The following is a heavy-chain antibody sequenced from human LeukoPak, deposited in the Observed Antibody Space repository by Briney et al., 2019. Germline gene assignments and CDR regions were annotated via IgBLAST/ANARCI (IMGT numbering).Heavy chain of an antibody. CDR1: GFPFSSYG. J-gene: IGHJ4*02. CDR3: ARDLSAAYDF. V-gene: IGHV3-33*01. D-gene: IGHD2-21*01. Sequence: GGSLRLSCAASGFPFSSYGMHWVRQAPGKGLEWVARLVYDERNDYANSVRGRFTISRDNSKNTLYLQMDNLRVDDTAVYYCARDLSAAYDFWGQGILVTVSS. CDR2: LVYDERN.